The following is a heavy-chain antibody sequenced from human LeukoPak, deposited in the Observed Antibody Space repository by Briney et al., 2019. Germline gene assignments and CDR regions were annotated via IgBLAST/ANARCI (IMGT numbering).Heavy chain of an antibody. CDR2: IYTSGST. Sequence: SETLSLTCTVSGGSISSGSYYWSWIRQPAGKGLEWIGRIYTSGSTNYNPSLKSRVTISVDTSKNQFSLKLSSVTAADTAVYYCARDTYYYDSSGYGPGRYYYYMDVWGKGTTVTISS. D-gene: IGHD3-22*01. V-gene: IGHV4-61*02. J-gene: IGHJ6*03. CDR3: ARDTYYYDSSGYGPGRYYYYMDV. CDR1: GGSISSGSYY.